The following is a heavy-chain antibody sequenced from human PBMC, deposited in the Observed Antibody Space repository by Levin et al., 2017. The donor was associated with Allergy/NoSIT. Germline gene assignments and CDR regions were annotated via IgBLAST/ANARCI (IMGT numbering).Heavy chain of an antibody. CDR3: AKDLELLEWLGYFDS. Sequence: LSLTCAVPGFSFAIPAMSCVCQAPGEGLEWVSGISGSGGSTYYADSVKGRFTISRDTSKNTLYLQMNSLRAEDTALYYCAKDLELLEWLGYFDSWGQGSLVTVSS. J-gene: IGHJ4*02. CDR1: GFSFAIPA. CDR2: ISGSGGST. D-gene: IGHD3-3*02. V-gene: IGHV3-23*01.